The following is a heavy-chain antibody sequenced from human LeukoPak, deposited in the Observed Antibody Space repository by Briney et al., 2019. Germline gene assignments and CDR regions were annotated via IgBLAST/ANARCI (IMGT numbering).Heavy chain of an antibody. J-gene: IGHJ4*02. CDR3: ARSPHSSSWSTLDY. CDR2: IYYSGST. V-gene: IGHV4-61*01. CDR1: GYSISSGYY. D-gene: IGHD6-13*01. Sequence: SETLSLTCTVSGYSISSGYYWGWIRQPPGKGLEWIGYIYYSGSTNYNPSLKSRVTISVDTSKNQFSLKLSSVTAADTAVYYCARSPHSSSWSTLDYWGQGTLVTVSS.